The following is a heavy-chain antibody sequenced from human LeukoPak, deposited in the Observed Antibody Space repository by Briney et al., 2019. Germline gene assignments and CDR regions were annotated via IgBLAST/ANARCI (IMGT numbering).Heavy chain of an antibody. V-gene: IGHV3-43*02. CDR3: AKGHGSRTGDFEY. D-gene: IGHD3-10*01. CDR2: ISGDGDYT. CDR1: GFTFDDYA. Sequence: GGSLRLSCAASGFTFDDYAMHWVRQAPGMGLEWVSLISGDGDYTYYADSVKGRFTISRDNSKNSLYLQMNTLRTEDNALYYCAKGHGSRTGDFEYWGQGTLVTVSS. J-gene: IGHJ4*02.